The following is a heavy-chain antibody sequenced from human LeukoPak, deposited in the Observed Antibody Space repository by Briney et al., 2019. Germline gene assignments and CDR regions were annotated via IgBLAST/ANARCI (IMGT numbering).Heavy chain of an antibody. CDR3: ARDWTGRGFDI. D-gene: IGHD3/OR15-3a*01. J-gene: IGHJ3*02. V-gene: IGHV1-2*02. CDR2: INPNSGGT. Sequence: ASVKVSCKASGYTFTGYYMHWVRQAPGQGLEWMGWINPNSGGTNYAQKFQGRVTMTRDTSISTAYMELSSLRSEDTAVYYCARDWTGRGFDIWGQGTMVTVSS. CDR1: GYTFTGYY.